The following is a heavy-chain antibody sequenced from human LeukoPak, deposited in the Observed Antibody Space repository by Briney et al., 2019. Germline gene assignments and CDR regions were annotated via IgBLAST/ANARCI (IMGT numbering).Heavy chain of an antibody. Sequence: SGPTLVKPTQTLTLTCTFSGFSLSTSGVGVGWIRQPPGKALEWLALIYWDDDKRYSPSLKSRLTITKDTSKNQVVLTMTNMDPVDTATYYCAHRGYFYYYGSGSYTDYWGQGTLVTVSS. V-gene: IGHV2-5*02. J-gene: IGHJ4*02. CDR2: IYWDDDK. D-gene: IGHD3-10*01. CDR1: GFSLSTSGVG. CDR3: AHRGYFYYYGSGSYTDY.